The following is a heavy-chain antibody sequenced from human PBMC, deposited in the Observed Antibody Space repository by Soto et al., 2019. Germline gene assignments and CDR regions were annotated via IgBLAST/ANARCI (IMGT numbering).Heavy chain of an antibody. J-gene: IGHJ4*02. D-gene: IGHD2-15*01. CDR2: ISYDGSNK. CDR1: GFTFSSYA. V-gene: IGHV3-30-3*01. CDR3: ARARVAATGACGY. Sequence: QVQLVESGGGVVQPGRSLRLSCAASGFTFSSYAMHWVRQAPGKGLEWVAVISYDGSNKYYADSVKGRFTISRDNSQNTLYLQMNSLRAEDTAVYYCARARVAATGACGYWGQGTLVTVSS.